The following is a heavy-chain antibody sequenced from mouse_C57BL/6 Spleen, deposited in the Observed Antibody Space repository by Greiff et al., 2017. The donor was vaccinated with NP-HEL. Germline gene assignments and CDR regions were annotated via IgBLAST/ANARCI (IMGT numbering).Heavy chain of an antibody. D-gene: IGHD4-1*01. CDR3: ARGSNKDY. V-gene: IGHV1-50*01. CDR2: IDPSDSYT. CDR1: GYTFTSYW. Sequence: QVQLQQPGAELVKPGASVKLSCKASGYTFTSYWMQWVKQRPGQGLEWIGEIDPSDSYTNYNQKFKGKATLTVDTSSSTAYMQLSSLTSEDSAVYYCARGSNKDYWGKGTTLTVSS. J-gene: IGHJ2*01.